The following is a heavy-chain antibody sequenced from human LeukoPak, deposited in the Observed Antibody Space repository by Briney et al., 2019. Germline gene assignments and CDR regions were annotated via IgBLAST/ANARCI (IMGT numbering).Heavy chain of an antibody. Sequence: GGSLTLSCIASGFTLRSYDMNWVRQTPGKGLEWVSSISGSGDSTFYADSVKGRFSIFRDNSKNTLYLQVNGLRTEDTAVYYCAKARLLNCRGDCYIFDYWGQGNVAIVSS. D-gene: IGHD2-21*02. CDR3: AKARLLNCRGDCYIFDY. CDR1: GFTLRSYD. CDR2: ISGSGDST. V-gene: IGHV3-23*01. J-gene: IGHJ4*02.